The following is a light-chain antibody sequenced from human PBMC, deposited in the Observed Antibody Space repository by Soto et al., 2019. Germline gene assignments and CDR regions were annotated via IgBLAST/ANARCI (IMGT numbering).Light chain of an antibody. J-gene: IGKJ2*01. CDR2: GSS. CDR3: QQSEDWPRT. Sequence: EIVIHQAPATLSVPPQEIATRSYRATLSISRNLAWYHQKPGQAPRLLIYGSSTRATCIPVRFSGSGSGTEFTLAISRLQSYDFAVFYCQQSEDWPRTFGQRTRLEI. V-gene: IGKV3-15*01. CDR1: LSISRN.